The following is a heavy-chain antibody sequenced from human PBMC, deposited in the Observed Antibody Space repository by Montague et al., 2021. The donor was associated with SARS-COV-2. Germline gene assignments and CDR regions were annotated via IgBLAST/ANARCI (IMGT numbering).Heavy chain of an antibody. D-gene: IGHD3-3*01. J-gene: IGHJ4*02. CDR2: IYYSGST. CDR1: GGSISGSSYF. Sequence: SETLSLTCTVSGGSISGSSYFWGWIRQPPGKGLEWIGSIYYSGSTYYNPSLKSRVTISVDTSKNQFSLKLSSVTAADTAVFYCARKTSRGLTIFGVVTASYCFDYWGQGTLVTVSS. CDR3: ARKTSRGLTIFGVVTASYCFDY. V-gene: IGHV4-39*01.